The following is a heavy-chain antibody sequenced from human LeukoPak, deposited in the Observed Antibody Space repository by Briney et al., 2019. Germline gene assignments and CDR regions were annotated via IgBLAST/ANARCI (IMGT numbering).Heavy chain of an antibody. CDR2: INPNSGGT. J-gene: IGHJ4*02. V-gene: IGHV1-2*02. D-gene: IGHD5-12*01. Sequence: ASVKASCKASGYTFTGYYMHWVRQAPGQGLEWMGWINPNSGGTNYAQKFQGRVTMTRDTSISTAYMELSRLRSDDTAVYYCARGYSGYDPTLLDYWGQGTLVTVSS. CDR3: ARGYSGYDPTLLDY. CDR1: GYTFTGYY.